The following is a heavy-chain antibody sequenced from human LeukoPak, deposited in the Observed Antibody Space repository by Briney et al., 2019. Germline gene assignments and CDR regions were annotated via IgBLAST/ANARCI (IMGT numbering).Heavy chain of an antibody. D-gene: IGHD3-10*01. CDR1: GFTFSDYY. J-gene: IGHJ4*02. CDR3: ARDRASHFDY. CDR2: IRGDGSST. Sequence: GGSLRLSCAASGFTFSDYYMSWIRQAPGKGLVWVSGIRGDGSSTSYADSVKGRFTISRDNAKNTLYLQMNSLTAEDTAVYYCARDRASHFDYWGQGTLVTVSS. V-gene: IGHV3-74*01.